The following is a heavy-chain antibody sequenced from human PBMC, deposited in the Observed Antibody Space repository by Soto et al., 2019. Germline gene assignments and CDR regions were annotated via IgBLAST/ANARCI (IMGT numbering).Heavy chain of an antibody. Sequence: GGSLRLSCAASGFTFSYYWMHWVRQAPGKGLVWVSRINSDGSSTSYADSVKGRFTISRDNAKNTLYLQMNSLRAEDTAVYFCAREGRYYDFWSGLGSGFSYYGMDVWGQGTTVTVSS. CDR3: AREGRYYDFWSGLGSGFSYYGMDV. J-gene: IGHJ6*02. CDR1: GFTFSYYW. V-gene: IGHV3-74*01. CDR2: INSDGSST. D-gene: IGHD3-3*01.